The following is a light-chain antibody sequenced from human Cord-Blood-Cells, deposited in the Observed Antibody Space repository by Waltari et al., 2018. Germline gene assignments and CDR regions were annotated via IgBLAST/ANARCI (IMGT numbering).Light chain of an antibody. V-gene: IGLV2-14*01. CDR3: SSYTSSSTVV. CDR2: DVS. Sequence: QSALTQPASVSGSPGQSITISCTGPSSDVGGYNYVSWYQQHPGKAPQRMIYDVSNRPSGVSNRFSGSKSGNTASLTISGLQAEDEADYYCSSYTSSSTVVFGGGTKLTVL. CDR1: SSDVGGYNY. J-gene: IGLJ2*01.